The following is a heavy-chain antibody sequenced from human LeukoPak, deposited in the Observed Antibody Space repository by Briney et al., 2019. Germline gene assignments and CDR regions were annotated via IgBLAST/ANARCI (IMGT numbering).Heavy chain of an antibody. Sequence: PSQTPSLTCTVSGGSISSGDYYWSWTRQPPGKGLEWIGYIYYSGSTYYNPSLKSRVTISVDTSKNQFSLKLSSVTAADTAVYYCAREGGWFGDHTFDYWGQGTLVTVSS. CDR3: AREGGWFGDHTFDY. D-gene: IGHD3-10*01. V-gene: IGHV4-30-4*01. J-gene: IGHJ4*02. CDR1: GGSISSGDYY. CDR2: IYYSGST.